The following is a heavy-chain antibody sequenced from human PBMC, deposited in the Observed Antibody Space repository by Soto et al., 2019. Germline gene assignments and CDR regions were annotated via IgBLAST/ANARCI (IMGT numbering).Heavy chain of an antibody. Sequence: ASVKVSCKASGYTFTSYGISWVRQAPGQGLEWMGWISTYNGNTNYAQKLQGRVTMTTDTSTSTAYMELRSLRSDDTAVYYCARGGISARRRGAWFDPWGQGTLVTVSS. CDR3: ARGGISARRRGAWFDP. CDR2: ISTYNGNT. V-gene: IGHV1-18*04. D-gene: IGHD6-6*01. J-gene: IGHJ5*02. CDR1: GYTFTSYG.